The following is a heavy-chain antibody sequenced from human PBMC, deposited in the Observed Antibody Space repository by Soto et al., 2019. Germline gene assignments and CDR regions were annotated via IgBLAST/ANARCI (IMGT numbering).Heavy chain of an antibody. Sequence: ASVKVSCKASGYTFTSYGISWVRQAPGQGLEWLGWISLYSDGTNYAQKFQGRVSMTTDTSTTTAYMELRSLRSDDTAVYYCARVVPGAEAWFGPWGQGTLVTVSS. CDR1: GYTFTSYG. CDR2: ISLYSDGT. CDR3: ARVVPGAEAWFGP. V-gene: IGHV1-18*04. J-gene: IGHJ5*02. D-gene: IGHD2-2*01.